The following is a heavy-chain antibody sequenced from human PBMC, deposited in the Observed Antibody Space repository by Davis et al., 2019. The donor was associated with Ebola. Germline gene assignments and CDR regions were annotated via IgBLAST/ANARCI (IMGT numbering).Heavy chain of an antibody. V-gene: IGHV4-34*01. CDR3: ARGRKGYYYYGMDV. D-gene: IGHD3-16*01. CDR2: INHSGST. CDR1: GGSFSGYY. Sequence: SETLSLTCAVYGGSFSGYYWSWIRQPPGKGLEWIGEINHSGSTNYNPSLKSRVTISVDTSKNQFSLKLSSVTAADTAVYYCARGRKGYYYYGMDVWGQGTTATVSS. J-gene: IGHJ6*02.